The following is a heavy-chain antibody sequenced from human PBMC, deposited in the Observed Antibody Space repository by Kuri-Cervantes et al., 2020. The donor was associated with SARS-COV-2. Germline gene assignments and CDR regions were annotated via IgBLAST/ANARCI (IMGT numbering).Heavy chain of an antibody. J-gene: IGHJ4*02. V-gene: IGHV4-39*01. Sequence: SETLSLTCTVSGGSISSYYWGWIRQPPGKGLEWIGSIYYSGSTYYNPSLKSRVTISVDTSKNQFSLKLSSVTAADTAVYYCARLSRRYCSSTSCTPYYFDYWGQGTLVTVSS. CDR3: ARLSRRYCSSTSCTPYYFDY. D-gene: IGHD2-2*01. CDR1: GGSISSYY. CDR2: IYYSGST.